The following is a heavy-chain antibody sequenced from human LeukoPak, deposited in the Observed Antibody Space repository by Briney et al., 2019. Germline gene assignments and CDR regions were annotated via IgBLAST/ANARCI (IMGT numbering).Heavy chain of an antibody. D-gene: IGHD2-2*01. CDR1: GYTFTGYY. V-gene: IGHV1-2*02. CDR3: ARERYCSSTSCPHDAFDI. Sequence: ASVKVSCKASGYTFTGYYMHWVRQAPGQGLEWTGWINPNSGGTNYAQKFQGRVTMTRDTSISTAYMELSRLRSDDTAVYYCARERYCSSTSCPHDAFDIWGQGTMVTVSS. J-gene: IGHJ3*02. CDR2: INPNSGGT.